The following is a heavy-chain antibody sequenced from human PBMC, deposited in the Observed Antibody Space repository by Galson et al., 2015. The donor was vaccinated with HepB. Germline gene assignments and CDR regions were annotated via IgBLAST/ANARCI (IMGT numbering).Heavy chain of an antibody. V-gene: IGHV3-33*01. Sequence: SLRLSCAASGFTFSSYGMHWVRQAPGKGLEWVAVIWYDGSNKYYADSVKGRFTISRDNSKNTLYLQMNSLRAEDTAVYYCARDRARRQWLGYDAFDIWGQGTMVTVSS. CDR3: ARDRARRQWLGYDAFDI. J-gene: IGHJ3*02. D-gene: IGHD6-19*01. CDR1: GFTFSSYG. CDR2: IWYDGSNK.